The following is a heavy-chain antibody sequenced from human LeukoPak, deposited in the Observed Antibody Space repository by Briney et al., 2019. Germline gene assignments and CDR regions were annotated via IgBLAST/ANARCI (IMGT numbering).Heavy chain of an antibody. D-gene: IGHD6-13*01. CDR1: GFTFSSFA. CDR2: IRSKAYGGTT. V-gene: IGHV3-49*04. CDR3: TYSSSCDY. Sequence: GGSLRLSCAASGFTFSSFAMTWVRQAPGKGLEWVGFIRSKAYGGTTEYAASVKGRFTISRDDSKSIAYLQMNSLKTEDTAVYYCTYSSSCDYWGQGTLVTVSS. J-gene: IGHJ4*02.